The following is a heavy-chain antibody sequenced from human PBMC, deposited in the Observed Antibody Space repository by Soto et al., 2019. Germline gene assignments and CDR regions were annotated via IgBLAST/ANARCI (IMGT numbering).Heavy chain of an antibody. J-gene: IGHJ6*02. CDR3: ARGFRGSGSYGISYYYYGMDV. CDR2: INPNSGGT. V-gene: IGHV1-2*04. D-gene: IGHD1-26*01. Sequence: ASVKVSCKASGYTFTGYYMHWVRQAPGQGLEWMGWINPNSGGTNYAQKFQGWVTMTRDTSISTAYMELSRLRSDDTPVYYCARGFRGSGSYGISYYYYGMDVWGQGTTVTVSS. CDR1: GYTFTGYY.